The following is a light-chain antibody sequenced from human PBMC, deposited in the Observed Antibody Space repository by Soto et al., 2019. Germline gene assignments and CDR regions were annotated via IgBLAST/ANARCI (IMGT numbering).Light chain of an antibody. CDR2: EVS. CDR3: FSYTSSGTYV. CDR1: SSEVGNYKY. V-gene: IGLV2-14*01. Sequence: QSTLNDSACLSGSPGQSITISCTGTSSEVGNYKYVSWYQQHPGKAPKLMIYEVSNRPSGVSNRFSGSKSGNTASLTISGLQAEDETDYYCFSYTSSGTYVFGTGTNVTVL. J-gene: IGLJ1*01.